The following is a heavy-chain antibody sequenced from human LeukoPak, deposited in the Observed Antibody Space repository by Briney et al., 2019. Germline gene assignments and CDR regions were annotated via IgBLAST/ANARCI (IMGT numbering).Heavy chain of an antibody. D-gene: IGHD6-19*01. J-gene: IGHJ4*02. Sequence: PSETLSLTCTVSGGSISSNNYYWRWIRQPPGKGLGWIRSIYYSGSTYYHPSLSRRVTIPVATSKHHFSLKLSSVTAADTAVYFWARVVLGFSSGWLRGVPNYFDYWGQGNLVTVSS. CDR3: ARVVLGFSSGWLRGVPNYFDY. CDR1: GGSISSNNYY. V-gene: IGHV4-39*07. CDR2: IYYSGST.